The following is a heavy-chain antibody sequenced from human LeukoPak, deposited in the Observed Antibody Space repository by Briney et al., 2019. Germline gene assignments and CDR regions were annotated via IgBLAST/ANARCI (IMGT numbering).Heavy chain of an antibody. J-gene: IGHJ4*02. CDR3: AKDGGSDYYDSSGYYGDY. V-gene: IGHV3-9*03. CDR1: GFTFDDYA. CDR2: ISWNSGSI. D-gene: IGHD3-22*01. Sequence: GGSLRLSCAASGFTFDDYAMHWVRQAPGKGLEWVSGISWNSGSIGYADSVKGRFTISRDNAKNSLYLQMNSLRAEDMALYYCAKDGGSDYYDSSGYYGDYWGQGTLVTVSS.